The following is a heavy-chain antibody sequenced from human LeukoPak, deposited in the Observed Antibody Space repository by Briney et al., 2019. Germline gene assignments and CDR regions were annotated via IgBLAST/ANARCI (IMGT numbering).Heavy chain of an antibody. CDR1: GFTFSNYW. CDR2: IKQDGSEQ. D-gene: IGHD1-14*01. Sequence: GGSLRLSCAAYGFTFSNYWMNWVRQAPGKGLEWVANIKQDGSEQYYVDSVKGRFTISRDNAKNSLYLQMNSLRAEDTSVYYCASDPHHASRMDVWGQGTTVTVSS. CDR3: ASDPHHASRMDV. J-gene: IGHJ6*02. V-gene: IGHV3-7*01.